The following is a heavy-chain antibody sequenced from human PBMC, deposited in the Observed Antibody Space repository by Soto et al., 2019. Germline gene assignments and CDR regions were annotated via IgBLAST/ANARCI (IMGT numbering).Heavy chain of an antibody. J-gene: IGHJ4*02. CDR2: ISANGQGI. CDR3: AKDRNYPRDQFHY. CDR1: GFTFSTYA. V-gene: IGHV3-23*01. D-gene: IGHD1-7*01. Sequence: VGSLRLSCAASGFTFSTYALSWVRQAPGKGLEWVSAISANGQGIYYADSVRGRFTISRDNSKNTIFLHMGSLRAEDTAVYYCAKDRNYPRDQFHYWGQGTLVTVSS.